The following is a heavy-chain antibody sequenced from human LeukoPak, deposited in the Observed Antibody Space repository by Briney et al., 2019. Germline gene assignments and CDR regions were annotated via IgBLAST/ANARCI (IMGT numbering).Heavy chain of an antibody. D-gene: IGHD6-13*01. CDR1: GGTFSSYA. J-gene: IGHJ6*03. CDR3: ARAGPAGTYYYMDV. V-gene: IGHV1-69*05. Sequence: SVKVSCTASGGTFSSYAISWVRQAPGQGLEWMGGIILIFGTANYAQKFQGRVTITTDESTSTAYMELSSLRSEDTAVYYCARAGPAGTYYYMDVWGKGTTVTVSS. CDR2: IILIFGTA.